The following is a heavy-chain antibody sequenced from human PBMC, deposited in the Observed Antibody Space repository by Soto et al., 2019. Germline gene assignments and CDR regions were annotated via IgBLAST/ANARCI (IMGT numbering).Heavy chain of an antibody. CDR2: IYPGDSDT. V-gene: IGHV5-51*01. CDR3: ARHTYYYDSSGYSDFDY. D-gene: IGHD3-22*01. CDR1: GYSFTSYW. J-gene: IGHJ4*02. Sequence: GEALKISCKGSGYSFTSYWIGWVRQMPGKGLEWMGIIYPGDSDTRYSPSFQGQVTISADKSISTAYLQWSSLKASDTAMYYCARHTYYYDSSGYSDFDYWGQGTLVTVSS.